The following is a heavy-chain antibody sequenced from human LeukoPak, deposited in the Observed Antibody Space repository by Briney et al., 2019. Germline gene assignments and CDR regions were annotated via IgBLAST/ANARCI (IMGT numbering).Heavy chain of an antibody. CDR1: GFTFSSYA. CDR2: ISGSGGST. D-gene: IGHD3-10*01. Sequence: GGSLRLSCAATGFTFSSYAMSWVRQAPGKGLEWVSAISGSGGSTYYADSVKGRFTISRDNSKNTLYLQMNSLRAADTAVYYCAKKPVRGFGWFDPWGQGTLVTVSS. J-gene: IGHJ5*02. CDR3: AKKPVRGFGWFDP. V-gene: IGHV3-23*01.